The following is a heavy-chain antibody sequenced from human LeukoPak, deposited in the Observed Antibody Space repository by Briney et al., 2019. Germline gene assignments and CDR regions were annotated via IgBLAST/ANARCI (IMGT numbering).Heavy chain of an antibody. Sequence: GGSLRLSCAASGFTFSSYSMNWVRQAPGKGLEWVSSISSSSSYIYYADSVKGRFTISRDNSKNTLYLQMNSLRAEDTAVYYCAREGYCSGGSCSDAFDIWGQGTMVTVSS. CDR1: GFTFSSYS. D-gene: IGHD2-15*01. V-gene: IGHV3-21*01. CDR3: AREGYCSGGSCSDAFDI. J-gene: IGHJ3*02. CDR2: ISSSSSYI.